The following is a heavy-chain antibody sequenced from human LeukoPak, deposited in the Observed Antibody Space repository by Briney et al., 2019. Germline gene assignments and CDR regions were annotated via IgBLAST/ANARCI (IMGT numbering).Heavy chain of an antibody. CDR3: ARGRAYYDSSGYPW. Sequence: GGSLRLSCAASGFTFSSYEMNWVRQAPGKGLEWVSYISSSGSTIYYADSVKGRFTISRDNAKNSLYLQMNSLRAEDTAVYYCARGRAYYDSSGYPWWGQGTMVTVSS. J-gene: IGHJ3*01. CDR2: ISSSGSTI. D-gene: IGHD3-22*01. CDR1: GFTFSSYE. V-gene: IGHV3-48*03.